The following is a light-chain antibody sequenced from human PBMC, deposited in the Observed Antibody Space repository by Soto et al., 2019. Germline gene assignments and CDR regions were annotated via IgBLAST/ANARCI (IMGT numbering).Light chain of an antibody. CDR3: QQYHNCPRT. CDR2: GAS. J-gene: IGKJ1*01. V-gene: IGKV3-15*01. Sequence: EILMTQSPDTLSVATGERATLSCRASQSVSSNLAWYQHKPGQAPRLLLYGASTRATGVPGRFSGSGSGKEVALPNIRRQAEEFAVYYCQQYHNCPRTLGQGPKVEIK. CDR1: QSVSSN.